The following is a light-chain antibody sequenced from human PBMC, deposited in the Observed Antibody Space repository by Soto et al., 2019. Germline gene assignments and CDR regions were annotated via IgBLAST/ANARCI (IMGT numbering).Light chain of an antibody. V-gene: IGKV1-33*01. Sequence: DVQMTQSPSSLSASVGDRVTITCQASQDISKYLNWYQHKPGKAPKLLIYDASNLETGVPSRFSGSGSGTDFTFTINSLQPEDIATYYCQQYDNLPPLFGGGTKVEIK. CDR2: DAS. J-gene: IGKJ4*01. CDR3: QQYDNLPPL. CDR1: QDISKY.